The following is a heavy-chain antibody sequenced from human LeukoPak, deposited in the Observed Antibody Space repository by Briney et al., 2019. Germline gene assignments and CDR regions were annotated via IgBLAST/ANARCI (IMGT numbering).Heavy chain of an antibody. CDR1: GFTFSDYY. CDR3: ARGIPGGDYSDY. J-gene: IGHJ4*02. Sequence: GGSLRLSCAASGFTFSDYYMSWIRQAPGEGLEWVSYISSSSTYTDYADSVEGRFTISRDNAKNSLYLQMNSLRAEDTAVYYCARGIPGGDYSDYWGQGTLVTVSS. V-gene: IGHV3-11*06. CDR2: ISSSSTYT. D-gene: IGHD2-21*01.